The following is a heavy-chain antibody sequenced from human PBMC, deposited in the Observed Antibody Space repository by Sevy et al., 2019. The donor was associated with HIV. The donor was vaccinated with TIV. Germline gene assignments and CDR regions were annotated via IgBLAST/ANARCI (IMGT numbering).Heavy chain of an antibody. V-gene: IGHV3-33*01. J-gene: IGHJ4*02. D-gene: IGHD1-26*01. CDR2: IWYDGSNT. Sequence: GGSLRLSCAASGFIFSYYGMHWVRQAPGKGLEWVAVIWYDGSNTIYADSVKGRFTISRDNSNNILYVQMNSLRDEDTAVYYCARDPHEIMLSGSYYLYWGQGTRVTVSS. CDR3: ARDPHEIMLSGSYYLY. CDR1: GFIFSYYG.